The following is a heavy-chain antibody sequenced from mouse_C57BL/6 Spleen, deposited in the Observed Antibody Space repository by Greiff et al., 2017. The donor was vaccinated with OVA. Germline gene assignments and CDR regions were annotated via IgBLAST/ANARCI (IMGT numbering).Heavy chain of an antibody. D-gene: IGHD1-1*01. CDR1: GYTFTDYY. CDR3: ARYYYGSSLSYWYFDV. V-gene: IGHV1-26*01. Sequence: EVKLQQSGPELVKPGASVKISCKASGYTFTDYYMNWVKQSHGKSLEWIGDINPNNGGTSYNQKFKGKATLTVDKSSSTAYMELRSLTSEDSAVYYCARYYYGSSLSYWYFDVWGTGTTVTVSS. CDR2: INPNNGGT. J-gene: IGHJ1*03.